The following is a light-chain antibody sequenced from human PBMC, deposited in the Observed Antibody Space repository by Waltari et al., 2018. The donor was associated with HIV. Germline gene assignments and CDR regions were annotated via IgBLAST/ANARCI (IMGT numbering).Light chain of an antibody. V-gene: IGLV7-46*01. CDR1: IGTATSGHH. CDR2: DTT. J-gene: IGLJ2*01. Sequence: QTVVTQDPSLTVSPGETVHLTCGSTIGTATSGHHPYWLQQKPGQAPQTLIYDTTNKHSWTPARFSGSLLGGKAALTLSGAQPEDEADYYCLLSSGGTWLFGGGTKLTVL. CDR3: LLSSGGTWL.